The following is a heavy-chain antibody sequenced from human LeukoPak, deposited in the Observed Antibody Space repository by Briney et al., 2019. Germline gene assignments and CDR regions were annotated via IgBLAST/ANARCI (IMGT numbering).Heavy chain of an antibody. CDR3: AKGMVRGVQYYFDY. V-gene: IGHV3-30*02. CDR2: IRYDGSNK. Sequence: GGSLRLSCAASGFTFNNYGTHWVRQAPGKGLEWVAFIRYDGSNKYYADSVKGRFTISRDNSKNTLYLQMNSLRAEDTAVYYCAKGMVRGVQYYFDYWGQGTLVTVSS. CDR1: GFTFNNYG. J-gene: IGHJ4*02. D-gene: IGHD3-10*01.